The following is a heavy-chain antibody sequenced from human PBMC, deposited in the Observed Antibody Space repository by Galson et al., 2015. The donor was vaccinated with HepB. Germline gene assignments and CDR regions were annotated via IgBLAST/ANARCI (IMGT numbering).Heavy chain of an antibody. J-gene: IGHJ3*02. CDR3: ARDLFSGTLYDYIWGSYRWDAFDI. CDR1: GYTFTSYG. V-gene: IGHV1-18*01. CDR2: ISAYNGNT. Sequence: CKASGYTFTSYGISWVRQAPGQGLEWMGWISAYNGNTNYAQKLQGRVTMTTDTSTSTAHMELRSLRSDDTAVYYCARDLFSGTLYDYIWGSYRWDAFDIWGQGTMVTVSS. D-gene: IGHD3-16*02.